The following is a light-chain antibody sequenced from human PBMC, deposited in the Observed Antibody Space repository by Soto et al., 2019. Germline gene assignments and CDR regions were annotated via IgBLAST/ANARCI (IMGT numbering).Light chain of an antibody. Sequence: DIVMSQSPESLAVSVGDRATLIREASEVDFFSTNNNYYLAWYQQRPGQPPKLLISWASIRESGVPERFSGTGSGTHFTLTIDSLQAEDVAIHYCQQYYGAPRASGQGTKVDI. J-gene: IGKJ1*01. CDR3: QQYYGAPRA. CDR2: WAS. CDR1: EVDFFSTNNNYY. V-gene: IGKV4-1*01.